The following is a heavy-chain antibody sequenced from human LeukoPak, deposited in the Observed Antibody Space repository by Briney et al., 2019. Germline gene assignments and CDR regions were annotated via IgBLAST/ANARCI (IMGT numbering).Heavy chain of an antibody. CDR2: IYYSGST. CDR3: ARFVRQQLSSTPWFDP. Sequence: SETLSLTCTVSGGSISSSSYYWSWIRQPPGKGLEWIGYIYYSGSTNYNPSLKSRVTISVDTSKNQFSLKLSTVTAADTAVYYCARFVRQQLSSTPWFDPWGQGTLVTVSS. CDR1: GGSISSSSYY. J-gene: IGHJ5*02. D-gene: IGHD6-13*01. V-gene: IGHV4-61*05.